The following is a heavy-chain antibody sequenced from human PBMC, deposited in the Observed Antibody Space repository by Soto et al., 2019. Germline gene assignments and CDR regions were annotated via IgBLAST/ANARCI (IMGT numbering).Heavy chain of an antibody. CDR3: AKDIVTRGSGRDPNFDY. CDR2: ISGSGGST. CDR1: GFTFSSYA. Sequence: GGSLRLSCAASGFTFSSYAMSWVRQAPGKGLEWVSAISGSGGSTYYADSVKGRFTISRDNSKNTLYLQMNSLRAEDTAVYYCAKDIVTRGSGRDPNFDYWGQGTLVTVSS. V-gene: IGHV3-23*01. D-gene: IGHD3-10*01. J-gene: IGHJ4*02.